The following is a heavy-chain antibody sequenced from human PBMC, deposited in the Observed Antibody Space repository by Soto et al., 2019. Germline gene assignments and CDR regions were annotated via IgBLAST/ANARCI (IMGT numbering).Heavy chain of an antibody. CDR3: ARFSGGSYNTYYFYYGMDV. CDR2: SSAYNGNT. J-gene: IGHJ6*02. Sequence: GASVKVSCKASGYTFTSYGISWVRQAPGQGLDWMGWSSAYNGNTKYAQDLQGRVTMTTDTSTSTAYMELRSLRSDDTAMYYCARFSGGSYNTYYFYYGMDVWGQGTTVTVSS. V-gene: IGHV1-18*04. CDR1: GYTFTSYG. D-gene: IGHD2-15*01.